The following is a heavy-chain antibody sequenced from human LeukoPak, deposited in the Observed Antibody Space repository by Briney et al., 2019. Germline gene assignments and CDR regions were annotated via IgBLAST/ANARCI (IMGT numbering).Heavy chain of an antibody. Sequence: SETLSLTCTVSGGSISSINSNYWSWIRQPAGKGLEWIGRINTSGSSNYNPSLRSRVTMSVDTSKNQLSLSLSSVTAADTAVYYCAREGGGPRWLDPWGQGTLVTVSS. J-gene: IGHJ5*02. CDR2: INTSGSS. CDR3: AREGGGPRWLDP. V-gene: IGHV4-4*07. D-gene: IGHD6-25*01. CDR1: GGSISSINSNY.